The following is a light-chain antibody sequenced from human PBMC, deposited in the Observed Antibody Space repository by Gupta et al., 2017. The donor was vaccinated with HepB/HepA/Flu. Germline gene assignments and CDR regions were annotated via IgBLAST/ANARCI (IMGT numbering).Light chain of an antibody. CDR2: DVG. J-gene: IGLJ3*02. V-gene: IGLV2-14*03. CDR1: SRDVGGYNF. Sequence: QSALTQPASASGSPGQSITIFCTGSSRDVGGYNFVSWYQQYPGKVPKLIIFDVGNRPSGVSNRFSGSKSGNTASLTISGLQAEDEADYYCTSYASSSTWVFGGGTKLTVL. CDR3: TSYASSSTWV.